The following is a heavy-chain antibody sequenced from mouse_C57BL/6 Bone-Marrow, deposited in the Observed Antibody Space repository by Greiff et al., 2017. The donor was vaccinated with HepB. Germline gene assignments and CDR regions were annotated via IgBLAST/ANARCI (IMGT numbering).Heavy chain of an antibody. V-gene: IGHV5-17*01. CDR2: ISSGSSTI. J-gene: IGHJ2*01. CDR1: GFTFSDYG. CDR3: ARNYYATGTYFDY. D-gene: IGHD1-1*01. Sequence: EVKLVESGGGLVKPGGSLKLSCAASGFTFSDYGMHWVRQAPEKGLEWVAYISSGSSTIYYADTVKGRFTISRDNAKNTLFLQMTSLRSEDTAMYYCARNYYATGTYFDYWGQGTTLTVSS.